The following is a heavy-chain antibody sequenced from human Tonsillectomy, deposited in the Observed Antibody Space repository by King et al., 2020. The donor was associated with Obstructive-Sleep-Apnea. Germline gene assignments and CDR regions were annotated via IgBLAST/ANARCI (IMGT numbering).Heavy chain of an antibody. Sequence: VQLVESGGGVVQPGGSLRLSCAASGFMFSNSGMHWVRQAPGKGLEWVAFIRYDGSNKYYVDSVKGRFTISRDNSKNTLYLQMNSLRAEDTAVYYCAEAGDYYGYCENWGQGTLVTVSS. D-gene: IGHD3-10*01. CDR2: IRYDGSNK. CDR1: GFMFSNSG. CDR3: AEAGDYYGYCEN. V-gene: IGHV3-30*02. J-gene: IGHJ4*02.